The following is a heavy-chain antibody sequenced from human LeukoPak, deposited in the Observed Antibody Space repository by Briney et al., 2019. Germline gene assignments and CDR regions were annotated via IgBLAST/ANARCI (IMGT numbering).Heavy chain of an antibody. D-gene: IGHD2/OR15-2a*01. Sequence: SETLSLTCTVSGGSISSSSYYWGWIRQPPGKGLEWIGSIYYSGSTYYNPSLKSRVTISVDTSKNQFSLKLSSVTAADTAVYYCARESDFSPQFDPWGQGTQVTVSS. CDR1: GGSISSSSYY. V-gene: IGHV4-39*07. CDR2: IYYSGST. CDR3: ARESDFSPQFDP. J-gene: IGHJ5*02.